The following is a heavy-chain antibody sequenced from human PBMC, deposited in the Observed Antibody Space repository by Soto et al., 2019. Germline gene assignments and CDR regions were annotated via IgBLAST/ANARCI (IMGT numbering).Heavy chain of an antibody. CDR3: AKEGVPEGVVARASYGMAA. CDR1: GFTFSSYG. D-gene: IGHD2-15*01. Sequence: QVQLVESGGGVVQPGRSLRLSCAASGFTFSSYGMHWVRQAPGEGLEWVALILYDGKKNYYADSVKGRFTISRDNSKXPRXLQMNGRRAGNRVGYSWAKEGVPEGVVARASYGMAAGGQGTRVTVS. J-gene: IGHJ6*02. V-gene: IGHV3-30*18. CDR2: ILYDGKKN.